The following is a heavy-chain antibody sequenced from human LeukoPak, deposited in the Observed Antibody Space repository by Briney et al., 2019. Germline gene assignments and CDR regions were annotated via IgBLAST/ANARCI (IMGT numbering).Heavy chain of an antibody. V-gene: IGHV4-59*01. D-gene: IGHD3-10*01. CDR3: ARTTMVRGTYYMDV. J-gene: IGHJ6*03. CDR1: GGSISSYY. Sequence: SETLSLTCTVSGGSISSYYWSWIRQPPGKGLEWIGCVYYSGYTNYKSSLKSRVTISVDTSKNQFSLKLSSVTAADTAVYYCARTTMVRGTYYMDVWGKGTTVTVSS. CDR2: VYYSGYT.